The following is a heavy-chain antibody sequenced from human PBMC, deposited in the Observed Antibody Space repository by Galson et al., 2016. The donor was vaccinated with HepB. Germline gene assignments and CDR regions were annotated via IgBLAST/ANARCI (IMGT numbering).Heavy chain of an antibody. CDR1: GGTFSSYP. D-gene: IGHD6-13*01. Sequence: SVKVSCKASGGTFSSYPISWVRQAPGQGLEWMGGIIPIFGAANYAHKFQGRVTITADESTSTAYMELNSLTSDDTAVYYCARGRGSSWFKLFDYWGQGTLVTVSS. J-gene: IGHJ4*02. CDR3: ARGRGSSWFKLFDY. CDR2: IIPIFGAA. V-gene: IGHV1-69*13.